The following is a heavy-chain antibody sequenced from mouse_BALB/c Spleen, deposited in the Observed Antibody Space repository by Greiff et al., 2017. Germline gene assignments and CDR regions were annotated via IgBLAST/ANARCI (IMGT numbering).Heavy chain of an antibody. J-gene: IGHJ4*01. D-gene: IGHD2-1*01. CDR3: ARPMVTVYAMDY. CDR2: IDPFNGGT. V-gene: IGHV1S135*01. Sequence: VQLKESGPELMKPGASVKISCKASGYSFTSYYMHWVKQSHGKSLEWIGYIDPFNGGTSYNQKFKGKATLTVDKSSSTAYMHLSSLTSEDSAVYYCARPMVTVYAMDYWGQGTSVTVSS. CDR1: GYSFTSYY.